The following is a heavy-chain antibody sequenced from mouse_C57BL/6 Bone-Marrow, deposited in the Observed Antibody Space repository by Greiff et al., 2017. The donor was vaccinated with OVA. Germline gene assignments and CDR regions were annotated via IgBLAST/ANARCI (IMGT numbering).Heavy chain of an antibody. V-gene: IGHV1-26*01. J-gene: IGHJ2*01. CDR1: GYTFTDYY. CDR2: INPNNGGT. D-gene: IGHD4-1*01. Sequence: VQLQQSGPELVKPGASVKISCKASGYTFTDYYMNWVKQSHGKSLEWIGDINPNNGGTSYNQKFKGKATLTVDKSSSTAYMELRSLTSEDSAVYYCARRAFNWDSDYWGQGTTLTVSS. CDR3: ARRAFNWDSDY.